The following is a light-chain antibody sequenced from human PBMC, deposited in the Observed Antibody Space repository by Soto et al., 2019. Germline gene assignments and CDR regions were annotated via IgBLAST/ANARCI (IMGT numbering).Light chain of an antibody. CDR2: GAS. CDR3: QQYGSSSMYT. V-gene: IGKV3-20*01. CDR1: QSVSSSY. J-gene: IGKJ2*01. Sequence: EIVLTQSPGTLSLSPGERATLSCRASQSVSSSYLAWYQQKPGQAPRLLIYGASSRATGIPDRFSGSGSGTDFTLTISRLEPDDFALYYCQQYGSSSMYTFGQRTKLEIK.